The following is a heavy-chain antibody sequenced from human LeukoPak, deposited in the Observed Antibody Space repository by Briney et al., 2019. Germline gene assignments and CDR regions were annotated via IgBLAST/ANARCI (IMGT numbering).Heavy chain of an antibody. CDR2: IYYSGST. Sequence: PSETLSLSCTVSGGSISNYYWNWLRQPPGKGLEWIGYIYYSGSTNYNPSLKSRVTISVDTSKNQFSLKLSSVTAADTAVYYCARGHIAVAGMGNISPVYYFDYWGQGTLVTVSS. J-gene: IGHJ4*02. CDR1: GGSISNYY. CDR3: ARGHIAVAGMGNISPVYYFDY. V-gene: IGHV4-59*08. D-gene: IGHD6-19*01.